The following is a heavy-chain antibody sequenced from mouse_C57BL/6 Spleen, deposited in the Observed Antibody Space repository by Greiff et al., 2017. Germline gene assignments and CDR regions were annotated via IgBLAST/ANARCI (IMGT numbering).Heavy chain of an antibody. CDR3: ARHGILRRYFDV. Sequence: EVKLVESGGDLVKPGGSLKLSCAASGFTFSSYGMSWVRQTPDKRLEWVATISSGGSYTYYPDSVKGRFTISRDNAKNTLYLQMSSLKSEDTAMYYCARHGILRRYFDVWGTGTTVTVSS. CDR1: GFTFSSYG. D-gene: IGHD1-1*01. J-gene: IGHJ1*03. CDR2: ISSGGSYT. V-gene: IGHV5-6*01.